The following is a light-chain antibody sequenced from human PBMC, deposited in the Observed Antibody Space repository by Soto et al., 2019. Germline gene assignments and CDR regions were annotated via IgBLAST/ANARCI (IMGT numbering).Light chain of an antibody. Sequence: QSALTQPRSVSGSPGQSVTISCTGSSSDVGGYSHVSWFQQHPGKAPKLMIYDVTKRPSGVPDRFSGSKSGNTASLTISGLKAEDEADYYLCAFAGPYTIFGGGTKLTVL. CDR3: CAFAGPYTI. CDR2: DVT. CDR1: SSDVGGYSH. J-gene: IGLJ2*01. V-gene: IGLV2-11*01.